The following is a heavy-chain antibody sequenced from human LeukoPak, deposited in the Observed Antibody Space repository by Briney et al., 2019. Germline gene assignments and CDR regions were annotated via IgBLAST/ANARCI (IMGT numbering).Heavy chain of an antibody. V-gene: IGHV3-21*01. Sequence: GGSLRLSCAASGFTFSSYSMNWVRQAPGKRLEWVSSISSGSSYIYYADSVKGRFTISRDNAKNSLYLQMNNLRAEDTAVYYCARIGNLCYFDYWGQGTLVTVSS. CDR2: ISSGSSYI. CDR1: GFTFSSYS. J-gene: IGHJ4*02. CDR3: ARIGNLCYFDY.